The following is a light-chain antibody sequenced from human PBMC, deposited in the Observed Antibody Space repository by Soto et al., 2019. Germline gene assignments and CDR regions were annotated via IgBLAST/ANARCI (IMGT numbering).Light chain of an antibody. CDR3: QQYDSLTWT. CDR1: QSVSSSY. V-gene: IGKV3-20*01. J-gene: IGKJ1*01. CDR2: GAF. Sequence: EVVFTQSPGTLSLSPGERATLSCRASQSVSSSYLAWYQQKPGQSPRLVIYGAFNRESGISDRFSGSGAGTECTLTIYRLEPEDVAVYYCQQYDSLTWTFGQGTKVDNK.